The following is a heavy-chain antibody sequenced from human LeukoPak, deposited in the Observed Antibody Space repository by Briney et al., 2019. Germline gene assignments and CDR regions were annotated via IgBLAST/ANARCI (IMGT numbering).Heavy chain of an antibody. CDR1: GFTFSSYW. CDR2: IKQDGSEK. J-gene: IGHJ4*02. V-gene: IGHV3-7*01. CDR3: ARGSVDTAMVNLDY. Sequence: PGGSLRLSCAASGFTFSSYWMSWVRQAPGKGLEWVANIKQDGSEKYYVQSVNGRFPISRDNANNSLDLQMDSLRDEDTAVYYCARGSVDTAMVNLDYWGQGTLVSVSS. D-gene: IGHD5-18*01.